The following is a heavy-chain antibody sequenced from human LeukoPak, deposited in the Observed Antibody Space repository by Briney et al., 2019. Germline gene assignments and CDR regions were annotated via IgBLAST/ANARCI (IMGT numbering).Heavy chain of an antibody. CDR1: GVSFSGYY. Sequence: SETLSQTFAVYGVSFSGYYWSWIRQPPGKGLEWIGEINHSGGTKYNPSLKSRVTISIDTPENQFSLKLSSVTAADTAVYYCARIRCGHTNGICYNYWGQGTVVTVSS. D-gene: IGHD2-8*01. CDR2: INHSGGT. V-gene: IGHV4-34*01. J-gene: IGHJ4*02. CDR3: ARIRCGHTNGICYNY.